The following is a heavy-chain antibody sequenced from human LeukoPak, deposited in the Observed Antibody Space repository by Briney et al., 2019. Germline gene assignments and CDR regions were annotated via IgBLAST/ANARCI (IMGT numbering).Heavy chain of an antibody. CDR1: GYTFTNYD. V-gene: IGHV1-8*02. CDR2: LNPNNGKR. Sequence: ASVKVSCKASGYTFTNYDINWVRQTSGQGLEWMGWLNPNNGKRGYAQKFQGRVTITRDTSTSTAYIELSSLRSEDTAVYYCARGNIASTGLSWFDPWGQGTLATVSP. CDR3: ARGNIASTGLSWFDP. J-gene: IGHJ5*02. D-gene: IGHD6-13*01.